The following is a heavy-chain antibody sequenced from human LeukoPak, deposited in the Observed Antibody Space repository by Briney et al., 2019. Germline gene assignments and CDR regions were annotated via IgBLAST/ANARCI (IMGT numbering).Heavy chain of an antibody. CDR1: GFTFDDYG. J-gene: IGHJ6*03. CDR2: INWNGGST. V-gene: IGHV3-20*04. Sequence: GGSLRLSCAASGFTFDDYGMSWVRQAPGKGLEWVSGINWNGGSTGYADSVKGRFTISRDNAKNSLYLQMNSLRAEDTALYYCARVGFGELFGYYYYYMDVWGKGTTVTVSS. CDR3: ARVGFGELFGYYYYYMDV. D-gene: IGHD3-10*01.